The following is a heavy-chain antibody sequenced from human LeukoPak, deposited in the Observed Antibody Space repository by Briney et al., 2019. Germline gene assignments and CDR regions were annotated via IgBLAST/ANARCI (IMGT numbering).Heavy chain of an antibody. CDR1: GGSISRSH. J-gene: IGHJ6*03. D-gene: IGHD6-13*01. Sequence: SETLSLTCTVSGGSISRSHWSWIRQPPGKGLEWIGYIYYSGSTNYNPSLKSRVTISVDTSKNQFSLKLSSVTAADTAVYYCARQAAGYYYYYYMDVWGKGTTVTVSS. V-gene: IGHV4-59*08. CDR3: ARQAAGYYYYYYMDV. CDR2: IYYSGST.